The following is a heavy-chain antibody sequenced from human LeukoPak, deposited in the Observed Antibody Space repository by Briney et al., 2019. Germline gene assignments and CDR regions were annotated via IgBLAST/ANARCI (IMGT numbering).Heavy chain of an antibody. CDR2: ISSSAGTM. CDR1: GFIFSDYY. CDR3: ARVGTITAAGTIDY. V-gene: IGHV3-11*01. D-gene: IGHD6-13*01. J-gene: IGHJ4*02. Sequence: GGSLRLSCAASGFIFSDYYMSWIRQAPGKGLEWVSYISSSAGTMFYADSVKGRFTISRDNAKNSLFLQMNSLRAEDTAVYYCARVGTITAAGTIDYWGQGTLVTVSS.